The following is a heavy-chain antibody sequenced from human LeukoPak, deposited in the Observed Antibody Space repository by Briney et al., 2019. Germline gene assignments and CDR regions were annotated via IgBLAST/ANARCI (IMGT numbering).Heavy chain of an antibody. CDR3: ARSKFTAGRGAFDI. CDR2: IIPIFGTA. J-gene: IGHJ3*02. D-gene: IGHD6-19*01. V-gene: IGHV1-69*05. Sequence: ASVKVSCEASGGTFSSYAISWVRQAPGQGLEWMGGIIPIFGTANYAQKFQGRVTITTDESTSTAYMELSSLRSEDTAVYYCARSKFTAGRGAFDIWGQGTMVTVSS. CDR1: GGTFSSYA.